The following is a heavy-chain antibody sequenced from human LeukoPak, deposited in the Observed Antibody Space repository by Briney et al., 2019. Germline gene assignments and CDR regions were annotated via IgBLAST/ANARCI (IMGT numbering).Heavy chain of an antibody. CDR3: ARARERHSGYDFDY. V-gene: IGHV3-11*06. D-gene: IGHD5-12*01. J-gene: IGHJ4*02. CDR2: ISSSSSYI. Sequence: PGGSLRLSCAASGFTFSDYYMSWIRQAPGKGLEWVSSISSSSSYIYYADSVKGRFTISRDNAKNSLYLQMNSLRAEDTAVYYCARARERHSGYDFDYWGQGTLVAVSS. CDR1: GFTFSDYY.